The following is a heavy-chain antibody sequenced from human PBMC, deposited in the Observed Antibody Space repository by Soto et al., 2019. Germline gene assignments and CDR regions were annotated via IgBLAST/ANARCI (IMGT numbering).Heavy chain of an antibody. CDR1: GFSLSTSGMC. D-gene: IGHD1-26*01. CDR3: ARTRIVGATTGWFDP. J-gene: IGHJ5*02. CDR2: IDWDDDK. Sequence: SGPTLVNPTQTLTLTCTFSGFSLSTSGMCVSWIRQPPGKALEWLALIDWDDDKYYSTSLKTRLTIPKDTSKNQVVLTMTNMDPVDTATYYCARTRIVGATTGWFDPWGQGTLVTVSS. V-gene: IGHV2-70*01.